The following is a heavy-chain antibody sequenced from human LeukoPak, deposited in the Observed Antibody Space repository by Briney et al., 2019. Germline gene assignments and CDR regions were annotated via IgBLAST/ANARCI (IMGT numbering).Heavy chain of an antibody. CDR1: GFTFSSYW. CDR2: INSDGSST. CDR3: ARVGYSGYDHAFDY. Sequence: GGSLRLSCAASGFTFSSYWMHWVRQAPGKGLVWVSRINSDGSSTSYADSVKGQFTISRDNAKNTLYLQMNSPRAEDTAVYYCARVGYSGYDHAFDYWGQGTLVTVSS. D-gene: IGHD5-12*01. J-gene: IGHJ4*02. V-gene: IGHV3-74*01.